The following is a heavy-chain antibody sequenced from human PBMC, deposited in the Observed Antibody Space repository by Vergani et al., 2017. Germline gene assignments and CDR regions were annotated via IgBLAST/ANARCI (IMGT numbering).Heavy chain of an antibody. D-gene: IGHD3-22*01. CDR3: ARKKYYDSKDYYQVEPFDY. J-gene: IGHJ4*02. CDR2: ISGRSNYI. Sequence: EVQLLESGGGLVQPGGSLRLSCEASGFSFPGYAMSWVRQAPGKGLEWVSSISGRSNYIYYADSLKGRFTISRDNSKNSVYLQMNSLRAEDTAIYYCARKKYYDSKDYYQVEPFDYWGQGTLVTVSS. V-gene: IGHV3-21*06. CDR1: GFSFPGYA.